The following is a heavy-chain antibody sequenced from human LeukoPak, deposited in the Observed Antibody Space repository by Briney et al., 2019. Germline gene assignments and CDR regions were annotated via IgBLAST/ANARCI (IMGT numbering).Heavy chain of an antibody. Sequence: GGPLRLSCAAHEFGFSSSTMSWVRQAAGKGLEWVAKMKEDGSDEEYVDAVKGRFTISRDNAKNSLYLQMNSLRPEDTAVYFCVVGGAGGGYFPNWGQGSLVIVSS. CDR2: MKEDGSDE. J-gene: IGHJ1*01. CDR1: EFGFSSST. V-gene: IGHV3-7*01. D-gene: IGHD3-16*01. CDR3: VVGGAGGGYFPN.